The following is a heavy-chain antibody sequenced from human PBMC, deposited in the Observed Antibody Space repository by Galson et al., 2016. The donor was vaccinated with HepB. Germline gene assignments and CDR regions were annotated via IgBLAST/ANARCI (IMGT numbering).Heavy chain of an antibody. J-gene: IGHJ4*02. Sequence: QSGAEVKKPGESLKISCKASGFNFTSYGITWVRQAPRQGLEWMGWISGYNGNTNFAQSLQGRVTMTTDTSTSTAYMELRNLTSDDTAVYYCARTAYNNVWYVIYWGRGTLVTVSS. CDR1: GFNFTSYG. D-gene: IGHD6-19*01. CDR2: ISGYNGNT. V-gene: IGHV1-18*01. CDR3: ARTAYNNVWYVIY.